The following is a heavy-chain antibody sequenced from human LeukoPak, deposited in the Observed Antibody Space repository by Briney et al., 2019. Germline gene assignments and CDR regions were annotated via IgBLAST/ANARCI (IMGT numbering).Heavy chain of an antibody. V-gene: IGHV1-69*04. D-gene: IGHD4-11*01. CDR1: GGTFSSYA. CDR3: ARLMTTVTRVYYYGMDV. Sequence: SVKVSCKASGGTFSSYAISWVRQAPGQGLEWMGRIIPILGIANYAQKFQGRVTITADKSTSTAYMELSSLRSEDTAVYYCARLMTTVTRVYYYGMDVWGQGTTVTVSS. J-gene: IGHJ6*02. CDR2: IIPILGIA.